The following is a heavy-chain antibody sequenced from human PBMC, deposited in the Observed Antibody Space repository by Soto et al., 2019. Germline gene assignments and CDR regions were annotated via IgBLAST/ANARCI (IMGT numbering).Heavy chain of an antibody. CDR2: INAGNGNT. CDR1: GYTFTSYA. Sequence: GASVKVSCKVSGYTFTSYAMHWVRQAPGQRLEGMGWINAGNGNTKYSQKFQGRVTITRDTSASTAYMELSSLRSEDTAVYYCARDQLVRLSWPVDYWGQGTLVTVSS. D-gene: IGHD2-2*01. CDR3: ARDQLVRLSWPVDY. V-gene: IGHV1-3*01. J-gene: IGHJ4*02.